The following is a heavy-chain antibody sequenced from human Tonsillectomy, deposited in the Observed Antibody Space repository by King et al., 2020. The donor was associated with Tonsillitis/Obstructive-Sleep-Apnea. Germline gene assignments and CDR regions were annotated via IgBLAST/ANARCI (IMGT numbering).Heavy chain of an antibody. CDR1: GFTFSSYS. V-gene: IGHV3-48*02. CDR2: ISSSSRTI. J-gene: IGHJ5*02. D-gene: IGHD2-2*01. Sequence: VQLVESGGGLVQPGGSLRLSCAAAGFTFSSYSMNWVRTAPGKGLECVLYISSSSRTIYYADSVKGRFTSSRDNAKNSLYLQMKSLGDEDTAVYYCARGGYCSSTSCYFNWFDPWGQGTLVTVSS. CDR3: ARGGYCSSTSCYFNWFDP.